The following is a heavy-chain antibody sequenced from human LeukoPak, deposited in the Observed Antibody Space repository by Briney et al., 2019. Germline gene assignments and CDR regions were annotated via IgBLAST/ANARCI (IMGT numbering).Heavy chain of an antibody. CDR3: ASGTTVTNFAY. Sequence: SETLSLTCTVSGGSISSGGYYWSWIRQPPGKGLEWIGYIYHSGSTYYNPSLKSRVTISVDRSKNQFSLKLSSVTAADTAVYYCASGTTVTNFAYWGQGTLVTVSS. CDR1: GGSISSGGYY. J-gene: IGHJ4*02. D-gene: IGHD4-17*01. V-gene: IGHV4-30-2*01. CDR2: IYHSGST.